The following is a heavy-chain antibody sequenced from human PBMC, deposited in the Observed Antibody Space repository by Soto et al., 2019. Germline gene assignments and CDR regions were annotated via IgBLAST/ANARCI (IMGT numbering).Heavy chain of an antibody. CDR1: GGSISSTNW. V-gene: IGHV4-4*02. Sequence: PSETLSLTCAVSGGSISSTNWWSWVRQSPGKGLEWIGEIYHNGSPDYNPSLKSRVTTSVDKSKNHVFLKLTSVTAADTAMYFCGRWLGTSYGMDVWGQGTAVTVSS. CDR3: GRWLGTSYGMDV. D-gene: IGHD3-10*01. J-gene: IGHJ6*02. CDR2: IYHNGSP.